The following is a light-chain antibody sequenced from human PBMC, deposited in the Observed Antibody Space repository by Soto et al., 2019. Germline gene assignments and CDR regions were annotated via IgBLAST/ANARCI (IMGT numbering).Light chain of an antibody. J-gene: IGLJ2*01. Sequence: QSALTQPASVSGSPGQSISISCTGTSSDVGGYNYVSWYQQHPGIAPKLMISEVSNRPSGVSNRFSGSKSGNTASLTISGLQAEDEAEYYCSSYTSSSTLVFGGGTKLTVL. CDR3: SSYTSSSTLV. V-gene: IGLV2-14*01. CDR2: EVS. CDR1: SSDVGGYNY.